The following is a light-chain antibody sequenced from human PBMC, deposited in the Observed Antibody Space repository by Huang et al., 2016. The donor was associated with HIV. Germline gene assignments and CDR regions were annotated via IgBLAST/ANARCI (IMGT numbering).Light chain of an antibody. J-gene: IGKJ1*01. CDR2: SAS. V-gene: IGKV3-20*01. Sequence: EIVLTQSPGSLSLSPGEGATLSCRASQRVNNNSLAWYQQKPGQAPRLLIFSASNRATGIPDRFGGSGSGTDFTLTIRSLEPEDFAMYYCQQYGSSPWTFGQGTKVEVK. CDR1: QRVNNNS. CDR3: QQYGSSPWT.